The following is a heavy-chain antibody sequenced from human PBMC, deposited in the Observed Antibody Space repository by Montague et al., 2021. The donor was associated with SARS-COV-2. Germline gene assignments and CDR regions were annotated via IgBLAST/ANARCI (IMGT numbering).Heavy chain of an antibody. V-gene: IGHV2-70*01. CDR1: GFSLNTSGMC. CDR2: IDWDEDQ. Sequence: PALVKPTQTLTLTCTFSGFSLNTSGMCVSWIRQPPGKALEWLALIDWDEDQYYSTSLKTRLTISKDTSKNQVVLTMTNMDPIDTATYYCARSYGDYRDSYFDHWGQGTLVTVSS. D-gene: IGHD4-17*01. J-gene: IGHJ4*02. CDR3: ARSYGDYRDSYFDH.